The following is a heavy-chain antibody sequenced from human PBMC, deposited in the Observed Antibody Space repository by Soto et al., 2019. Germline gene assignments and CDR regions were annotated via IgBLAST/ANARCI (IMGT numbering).Heavy chain of an antibody. CDR1: GYTFTSYA. Sequence: QVPLVQSGAEVKKPGASVKVSCKASGYTFTSYAMHWVRQAPGQRLEWMGWINAGNGNTKYSQKFQGRVTITRDTSASTAYMELSSLRSEDTAVYYCARDGSLYGGWPDYWGQGTLVTVSS. CDR3: ARDGSLYGGWPDY. D-gene: IGHD4-17*01. V-gene: IGHV1-3*01. CDR2: INAGNGNT. J-gene: IGHJ4*02.